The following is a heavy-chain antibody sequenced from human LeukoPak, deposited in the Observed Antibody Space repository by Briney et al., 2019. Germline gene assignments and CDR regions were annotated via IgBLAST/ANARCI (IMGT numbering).Heavy chain of an antibody. CDR3: ARDIYYDSSGTFDY. V-gene: IGHV1-2*02. CDR1: GYTFTGYY. D-gene: IGHD3-22*01. Sequence: ASVKVSCKASGYTFTGYYIHWVRQAPGQGLEWMGWINPNSGGTNYAQKFQGRVTMTRDTSISTAYMEPSRLRSDDTAVYYCARDIYYDSSGTFDYWGQGTLVTVSS. CDR2: INPNSGGT. J-gene: IGHJ4*02.